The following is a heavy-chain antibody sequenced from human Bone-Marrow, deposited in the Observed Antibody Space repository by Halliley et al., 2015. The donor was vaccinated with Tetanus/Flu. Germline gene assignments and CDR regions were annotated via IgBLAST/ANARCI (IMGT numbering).Heavy chain of an antibody. CDR3: ARGDRNFDS. CDR2: ISGSGDRT. Sequence: KGLECVPSISGSGDRTYVADSVQGRFTISRDNANNSLYLQMNSLRAEDSAVYYCARGDRNFDSWGQGTLVTVSS. D-gene: IGHD2-21*02. V-gene: IGHV3-23*01. J-gene: IGHJ4*02.